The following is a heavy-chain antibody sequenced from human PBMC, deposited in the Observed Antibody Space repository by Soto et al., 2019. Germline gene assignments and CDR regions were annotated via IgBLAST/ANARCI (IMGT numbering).Heavy chain of an antibody. V-gene: IGHV1-69*13. CDR2: IIPIFGTA. D-gene: IGHD6-13*01. Sequence: ASVKVSCKASGCTFSSYAISWLRQSPGQGLEWMGGIIPIFGTANYAQKFQGRVTITADESTSTAYMELSSLRSEDTAVYYCGLGYSSSWYGDDYYGMDVWGQGTTVTVSS. CDR3: GLGYSSSWYGDDYYGMDV. CDR1: GCTFSSYA. J-gene: IGHJ6*02.